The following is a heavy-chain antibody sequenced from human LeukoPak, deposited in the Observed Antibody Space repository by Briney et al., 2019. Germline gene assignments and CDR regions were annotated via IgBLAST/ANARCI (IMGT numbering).Heavy chain of an antibody. D-gene: IGHD3-3*01. V-gene: IGHV3-30*04. Sequence: GGSLRLSCAASGFTFSNYAMHWVRQAPGKGLEWVAVISHDGSNKYYADSVKGRFTISRDNSKNTLYLQMNSLRAEDTAVYYCAREGGISIFGVVINWGQGTLVTVSS. CDR1: GFTFSNYA. J-gene: IGHJ4*02. CDR3: AREGGISIFGVVIN. CDR2: ISHDGSNK.